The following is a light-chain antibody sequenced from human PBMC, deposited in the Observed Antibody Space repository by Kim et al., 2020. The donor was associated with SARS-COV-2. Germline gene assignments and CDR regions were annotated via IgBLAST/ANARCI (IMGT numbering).Light chain of an antibody. Sequence: GQSVPLSCLGTGSGVGGYNYVPWYQHHPGKAPKLMIFEVSERPSGVPDRFSGSKSGNTASLTVSGLQAEDEADYYCSSYAGKNDVVFGGGTQLTVL. V-gene: IGLV2-8*01. CDR1: GSGVGGYNY. CDR3: SSYAGKNDVV. CDR2: EVS. J-gene: IGLJ3*02.